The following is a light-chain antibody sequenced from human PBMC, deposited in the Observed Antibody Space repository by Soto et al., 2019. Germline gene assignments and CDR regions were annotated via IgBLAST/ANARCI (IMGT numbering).Light chain of an antibody. CDR3: QQSYSNTQT. Sequence: DIQMTESPSSLSASVGDRVTITCGPSQSISTYLNWYRKKRGEGPKLLILVESNLPSGVPSRFSGSGSGTDFTLTISSLKPEDFETYYCQQSYSNTQTFGQGTKVDI. CDR1: QSISTY. J-gene: IGKJ1*01. CDR2: VES. V-gene: IGKV1-39*01.